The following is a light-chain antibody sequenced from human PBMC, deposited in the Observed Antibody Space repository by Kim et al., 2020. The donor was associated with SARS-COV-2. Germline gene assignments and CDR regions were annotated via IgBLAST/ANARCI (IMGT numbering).Light chain of an antibody. CDR2: GKT. CDR3: MSRDTDGPHNYV. Sequence: LGQTVRITCQGDSLRSYFASWDQQKPGQAPLLVIYGKTNRPSGIPDRFSGSSSGRTASLTITGTQAEDEADYYCMSRDTDGPHNYVFGPGTKVTVL. V-gene: IGLV3-19*01. J-gene: IGLJ1*01. CDR1: SLRSYF.